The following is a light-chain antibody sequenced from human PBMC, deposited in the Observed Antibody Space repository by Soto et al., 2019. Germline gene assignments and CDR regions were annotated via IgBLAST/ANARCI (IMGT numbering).Light chain of an antibody. V-gene: IGLV2-11*01. CDR3: CSYAGSYTFEV. CDR2: DVS. CDR1: SSVVGGYNY. J-gene: IGLJ2*01. Sequence: QSVLTQPRSVSGSPGQSVTISCTGTSSVVGGYNYVSWYQQHPGKAPKLMIYDVSKRPSGVPDRFSGSKSGNTASLTISGLQAEDEADYYCCSYAGSYTFEVFGGGTKLTVL.